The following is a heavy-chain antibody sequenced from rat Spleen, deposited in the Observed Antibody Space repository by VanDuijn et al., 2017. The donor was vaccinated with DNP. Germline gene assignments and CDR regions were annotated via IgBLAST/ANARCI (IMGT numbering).Heavy chain of an antibody. J-gene: IGHJ2*01. Sequence: QVQLKESGPGMVQPSQTLSLTCTVSVFSLTDYSVHWVRQPPGKVLEWIAAISSGGRTYYNSALKSRLSTIRDTSKSQVFLKMNSLQTDDTDTYYCTRGALYDSALFDSWGQGVMVTVSS. V-gene: IGHV2-19*01. CDR3: TRGALYDSALFDS. CDR1: VFSLTDYS. CDR2: ISSGGRT. D-gene: IGHD4-3*01.